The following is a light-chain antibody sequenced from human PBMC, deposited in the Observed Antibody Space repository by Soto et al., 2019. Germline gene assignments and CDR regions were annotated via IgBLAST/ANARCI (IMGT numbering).Light chain of an antibody. CDR1: TSDVGGYNY. CDR3: CSYAGSYSYV. J-gene: IGLJ1*01. Sequence: ALTQPRSVSGSPGQSVTISCTGTTSDVGGYNYVSWYQQHPSKAPKLMIYDVTKRPSGVPDRFSGSKSGNTASLTISGLQAEDEADYYCCSYAGSYSYVFGTGTKVTVL. CDR2: DVT. V-gene: IGLV2-11*01.